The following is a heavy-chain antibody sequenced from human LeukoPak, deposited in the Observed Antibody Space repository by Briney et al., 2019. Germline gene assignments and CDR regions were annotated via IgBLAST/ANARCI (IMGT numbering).Heavy chain of an antibody. Sequence: GGSLRLPCAASGFTFSSYWMHWVRQAPGKGLVWVSRINSDGSSTSYADSVKGRFTISRDNAKNTLYLQMNSLRAEDTAVYYCARDPRDIVVVPAAMPRDDAFDIWVQGTMVTVSS. CDR2: INSDGSST. J-gene: IGHJ3*02. V-gene: IGHV3-74*01. CDR3: ARDPRDIVVVPAAMPRDDAFDI. D-gene: IGHD2-2*01. CDR1: GFTFSSYW.